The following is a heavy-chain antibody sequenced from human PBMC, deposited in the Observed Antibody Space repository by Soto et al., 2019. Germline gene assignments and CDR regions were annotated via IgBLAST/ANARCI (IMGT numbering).Heavy chain of an antibody. CDR1: SGSFSGYY. CDR2: ISQSGNT. V-gene: IGHV4-34*01. D-gene: IGHD6-6*01. J-gene: IGHJ4*02. CDR3: ARAPKVSGSSQTNPDF. Sequence: PSETLSLTCSIYSGSFSGYYWSWIRQPPGKGLEWVGEISQSGNTNYSPSLKSRVSISIDTSKKQFSLNLASVSAADTAVYYCARAPKVSGSSQTNPDFWGQGTLVTVSS.